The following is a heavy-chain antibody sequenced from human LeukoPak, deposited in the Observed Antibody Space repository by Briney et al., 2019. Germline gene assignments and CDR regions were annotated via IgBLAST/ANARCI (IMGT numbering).Heavy chain of an antibody. CDR2: IRSKADNYAT. Sequence: GGSLKLSCAASGFSFSGSGMHWVRQASGKGLEWVGHIRSKADNYATTYAAWVEGRFTISRDDSKNTAYLQMNSPKTEDSAVYYCTTLGSSQVAARDYWGQGALVTVSS. J-gene: IGHJ4*02. D-gene: IGHD1-26*01. V-gene: IGHV3-73*01. CDR1: GFSFSGSG. CDR3: TTLGSSQVAARDY.